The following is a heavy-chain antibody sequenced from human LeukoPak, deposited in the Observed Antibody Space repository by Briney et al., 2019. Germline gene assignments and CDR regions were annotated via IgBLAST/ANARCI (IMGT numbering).Heavy chain of an antibody. CDR1: GGSISGYY. D-gene: IGHD6-19*01. CDR2: INYSGDT. J-gene: IGHJ4*02. Sequence: SETLSLTCSVSGGSISGYYWSWIRQPPGRGLEWIAYINYSGDTNYNPSLKSRVTISVDTSKNHFSLTVNSASTADTAVYYCARASSGWYGLFDYWGRGALVTVSS. V-gene: IGHV4-59*01. CDR3: ARASSGWYGLFDY.